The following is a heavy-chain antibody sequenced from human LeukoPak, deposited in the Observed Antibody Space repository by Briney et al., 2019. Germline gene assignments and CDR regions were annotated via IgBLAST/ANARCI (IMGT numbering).Heavy chain of an antibody. J-gene: IGHJ6*03. CDR3: TRHAPQPRRYYYYYMDV. Sequence: PGGSLRLSCAASGFTFSGSAMHWVRQASGKGLEWVGRIRSKANSYATAYAASVKGRFTISRDDSKNTAYLQMNSLKTEDTAVYYCTRHAPQPRRYYYYYMDVWGKGTTVTVSS. CDR2: IRSKANSYAT. CDR1: GFTFSGSA. V-gene: IGHV3-73*01.